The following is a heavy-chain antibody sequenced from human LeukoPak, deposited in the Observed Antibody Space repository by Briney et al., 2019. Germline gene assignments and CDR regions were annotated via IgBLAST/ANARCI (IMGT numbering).Heavy chain of an antibody. CDR2: IYYSGST. J-gene: IGHJ4*02. Sequence: SETLRLTCTVSDGSISTYYWSWIRQPPGKGLEWIGYIYYSGSTKYNPSLKSRVTISVDTSKNQFSLRLTSVTAADTAVYYCARGITTAIWYFDYWGQGALVTVSS. CDR1: DGSISTYY. D-gene: IGHD2-21*02. CDR3: ARGITTAIWYFDY. V-gene: IGHV4-59*01.